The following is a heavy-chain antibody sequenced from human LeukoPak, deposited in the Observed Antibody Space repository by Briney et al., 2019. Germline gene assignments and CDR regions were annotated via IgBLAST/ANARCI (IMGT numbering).Heavy chain of an antibody. J-gene: IGHJ3*02. CDR1: GSTFSSYA. CDR2: VTNSGGST. CDR3: AKGLGGYDI. V-gene: IGHV3-23*01. Sequence: GGSLRLSCAASGSTFSSYAMTWVRQAPGKGLDWVSGVTNSGGSTYYADSVKGRFTISRDNSGNTLYLQMNSLRAEDTAVYYCAKGLGGYDIWGQGTMVTVSS. D-gene: IGHD3-22*01.